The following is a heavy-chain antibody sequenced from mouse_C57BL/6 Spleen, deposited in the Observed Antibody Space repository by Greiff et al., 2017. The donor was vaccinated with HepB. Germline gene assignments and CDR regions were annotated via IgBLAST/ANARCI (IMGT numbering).Heavy chain of an antibody. Sequence: VQLQQPGAELVRPGTSVKLSCKASGYTFTSYWMHWVKQRPGQGLEWIGVIDPSDSYTNYNQKFKGKATLTVDTSSSTAYMQLSSLTSEDSAVYYCECVSRGYWYFDVWGTGTTVTVSS. V-gene: IGHV1-59*01. CDR2: IDPSDSYT. CDR1: GYTFTSYW. CDR3: ECVSRGYWYFDV. J-gene: IGHJ1*03.